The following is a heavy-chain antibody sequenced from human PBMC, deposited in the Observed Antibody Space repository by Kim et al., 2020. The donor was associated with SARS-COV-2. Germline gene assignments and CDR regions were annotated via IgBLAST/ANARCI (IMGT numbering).Heavy chain of an antibody. D-gene: IGHD6-13*01. CDR3: ARRGSSWSFDY. Sequence: YAQKFQGRGTMTRDTSISTAYMEQSRMRSADTAVYYCARRGSSWSFDYWGQGTLVTVSS. V-gene: IGHV1-2*02. J-gene: IGHJ4*02.